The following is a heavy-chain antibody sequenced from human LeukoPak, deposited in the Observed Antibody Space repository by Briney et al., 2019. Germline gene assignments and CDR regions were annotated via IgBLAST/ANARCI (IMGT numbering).Heavy chain of an antibody. D-gene: IGHD5-24*01. Sequence: PSETLSLTCAVSGYSITSDYYWGWIRQPPGKGLEWIGSIYYSGSTYYNPSLKSRVTISVDTSKNQFSLKLSSVTAADTAVYYCARLGGMATILGFDYWGQGTLVTVSS. V-gene: IGHV4-38-2*01. CDR3: ARLGGMATILGFDY. J-gene: IGHJ4*02. CDR2: IYYSGST. CDR1: GYSITSDYY.